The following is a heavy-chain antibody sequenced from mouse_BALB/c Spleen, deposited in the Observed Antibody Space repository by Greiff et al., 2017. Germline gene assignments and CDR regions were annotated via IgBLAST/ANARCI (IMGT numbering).Heavy chain of an antibody. CDR1: GFTFSSYT. CDR2: ISSGGSYT. V-gene: IGHV5-6-4*01. J-gene: IGHJ1*01. D-gene: IGHD2-3*01. Sequence: EVKLVASGGGLVKPGGSLKLSCAASGFTFSSYTMSWVRQTPEKRLEWVATISSGGSYTYYPDSVKGRFTISRDNAKNTLYLQMSSLKSEDTAMYYCTRALYDGYPYWYFDVWGAGTTVTVSS. CDR3: TRALYDGYPYWYFDV.